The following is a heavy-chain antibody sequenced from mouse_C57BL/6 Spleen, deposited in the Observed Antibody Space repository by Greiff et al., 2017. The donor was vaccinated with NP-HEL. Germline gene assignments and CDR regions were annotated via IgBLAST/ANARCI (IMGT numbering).Heavy chain of an antibody. V-gene: IGHV1-61*01. CDR1: GYTFTSYW. CDR3: ARERNRDYDYEGAPFAY. Sequence: QVQLQQPGAELVRPGSSVKLSCKASGYTFTSYWMAWVKQRPGQGLEWIGNIYPSDSETHYNQKFKDKATLTVDKSSSTAYMQLSSLTSEDSAVYYCARERNRDYDYEGAPFAYWGQGTLVTVSA. D-gene: IGHD2-4*01. CDR2: IYPSDSET. J-gene: IGHJ3*01.